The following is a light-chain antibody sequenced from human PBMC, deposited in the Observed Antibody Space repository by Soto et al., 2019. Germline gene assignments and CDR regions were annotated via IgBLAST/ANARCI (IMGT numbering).Light chain of an antibody. V-gene: IGKV3-15*01. Sequence: EIVMTQSPAALSVSPGERATLSCRASQSVSNNLAWYEQKPGQAPRLLFYGASTRATGIPARFSGSGSGTEFTLTISSLQSEDFAVYYCQQYNNWPPTFGQGTKVDIK. CDR1: QSVSNN. J-gene: IGKJ1*01. CDR3: QQYNNWPPT. CDR2: GAS.